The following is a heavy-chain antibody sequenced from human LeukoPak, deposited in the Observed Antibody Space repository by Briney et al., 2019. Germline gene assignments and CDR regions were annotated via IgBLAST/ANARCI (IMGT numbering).Heavy chain of an antibody. J-gene: IGHJ4*02. V-gene: IGHV3-7*04. CDR2: IKQDGSEK. CDR1: GFSFSDNY. D-gene: IGHD5-12*01. Sequence: GGSLRLSCAASGFSFSDNYMSWVRQPPGKGLEWVANIKQDGSEKYYVDSVKGRFTISRDNAKNSLYLQMNSLRVEDTAVYYCARGYSAYATCFDYWGQGTLVTVSS. CDR3: ARGYSAYATCFDY.